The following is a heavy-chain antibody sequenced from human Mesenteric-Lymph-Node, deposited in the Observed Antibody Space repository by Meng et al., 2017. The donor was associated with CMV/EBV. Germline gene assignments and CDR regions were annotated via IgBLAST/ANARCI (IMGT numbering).Heavy chain of an antibody. D-gene: IGHD3-10*01. V-gene: IGHV3-53*05. CDR3: ARDRGVGYYGSGSYYNPPYYYGMDV. CDR2: IYSGGST. CDR1: GFTVSSNY. J-gene: IGHJ6*02. Sequence: ETLSLSCAASGFTVSSNYMSWVRQAPGKGLEWVSVIYSGGSTYSADSVKGRFTISRDNSKNTLYLQMNSLRAEDTAVYYCARDRGVGYYGSGSYYNPPYYYGMDVWGQGTTVTVSS.